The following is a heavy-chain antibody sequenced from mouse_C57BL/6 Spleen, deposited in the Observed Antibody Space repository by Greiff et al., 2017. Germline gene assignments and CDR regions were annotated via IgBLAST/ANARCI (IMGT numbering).Heavy chain of an antibody. CDR2: ISGGGGNT. CDR1: GFTFSSYT. D-gene: IGHD1-1*01. CDR3: ARLTTEDYFDY. J-gene: IGHJ2*01. V-gene: IGHV5-9*01. Sequence: EVMLVESGGGLVKPGGSLKLSCAASGFTFSSYTMSWVRQTPGKRLEWVATISGGGGNTYYPDSVKGRFTISRDNAKNTLYLQMSSLRSEDTALYYCARLTTEDYFDYWGQGTTHTVSS.